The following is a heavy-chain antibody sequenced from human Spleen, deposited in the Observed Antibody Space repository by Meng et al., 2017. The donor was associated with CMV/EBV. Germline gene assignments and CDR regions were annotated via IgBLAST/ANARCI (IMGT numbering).Heavy chain of an antibody. CDR1: GFIFSNYG. CDR2: IRYDGSNI. V-gene: IGHV3-30*02. J-gene: IGHJ4*02. D-gene: IGHD3-16*02. Sequence: GESLKISCAASGFIFSNYGMHWVRQAPGKGLEWVAFIRYDGSNIYYTDSVKGRFTISRDNGKNSLYLQMNSLRAEDTAVYYCARDHYDYVWGSYHYWGQGTLVTVSS. CDR3: ARDHYDYVWGSYHY.